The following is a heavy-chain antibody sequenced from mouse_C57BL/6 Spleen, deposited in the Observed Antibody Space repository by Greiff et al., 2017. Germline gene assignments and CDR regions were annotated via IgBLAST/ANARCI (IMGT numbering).Heavy chain of an antibody. CDR1: GFTFSDYG. CDR3: ARCYDYDPYYFDY. J-gene: IGHJ2*01. CDR2: ISSGSSTI. D-gene: IGHD2-4*01. Sequence: EVQVVESGGGLVKPGGSLKLSCAASGFTFSDYGMHWVRQAPEKGLEWVAYISSGSSTIYYAHTVKGRFTISRDNAKNTLFLQMTSLRSEDTAMYYCARCYDYDPYYFDYWGQGTTLTVSS. V-gene: IGHV5-17*01.